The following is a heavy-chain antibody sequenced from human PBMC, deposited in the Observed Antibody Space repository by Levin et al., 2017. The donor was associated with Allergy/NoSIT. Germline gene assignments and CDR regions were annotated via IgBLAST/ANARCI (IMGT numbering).Heavy chain of an antibody. Sequence: PSETLSLTCTVSGGSISSGDYYWSWIRQPPGKGLEWIGYIYYSGSTYYNPSLKSRVTISVDTSKNQFSLKLSSVTAADTAVYYCARFDLGDYVSFDYWGQGTLVTVSS. CDR3: ARFDLGDYVSFDY. V-gene: IGHV4-30-4*01. CDR2: IYYSGST. J-gene: IGHJ4*02. CDR1: GGSISSGDYY. D-gene: IGHD4-17*01.